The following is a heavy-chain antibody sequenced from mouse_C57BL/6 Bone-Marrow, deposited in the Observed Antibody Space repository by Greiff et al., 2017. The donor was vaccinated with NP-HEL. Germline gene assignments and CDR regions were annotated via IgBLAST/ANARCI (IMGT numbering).Heavy chain of an antibody. D-gene: IGHD1-1*01. CDR2: IYPRSGNT. J-gene: IGHJ4*01. CDR3: ASYYYGSSDYYAMDY. CDR1: GYTFTSYG. V-gene: IGHV1-81*01. Sequence: QVQLQQSGAELARPGASVKLSCKASGYTFTSYGISWVKQRTGQGLEWIGEIYPRSGNTYYNEKFKGKATLTADKSSSTAYMELRSLTSEDSAVYFFASYYYGSSDYYAMDYRGHGTSVTVSS.